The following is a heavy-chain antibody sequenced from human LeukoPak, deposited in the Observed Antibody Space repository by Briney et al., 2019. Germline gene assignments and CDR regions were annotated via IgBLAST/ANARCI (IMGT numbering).Heavy chain of an antibody. Sequence: SETLSLTCTGSGGSISYYHWSWIRQPPGKGLEGIGYIYYSGSTNYNPPLKSRVTISVATTKQQFHLKLSSVTDADTAVYYCASEAYSGYQEYYFDYWGQGTLVTVSS. J-gene: IGHJ4*02. CDR1: GGSISYYH. CDR2: IYYSGST. V-gene: IGHV4-59*01. D-gene: IGHD5-12*01. CDR3: ASEAYSGYQEYYFDY.